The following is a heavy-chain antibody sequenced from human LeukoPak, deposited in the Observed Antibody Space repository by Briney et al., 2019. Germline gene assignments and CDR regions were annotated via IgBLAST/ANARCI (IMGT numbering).Heavy chain of an antibody. Sequence: GGSLRLSCAASGFTFSSYSMNWVRQAPGKGLEWVSLISSSSSYIYYADSVKGRFTISRDNAKNSLYLQINSLRVEDTAVYYCARGRTNSGSFDDAFDIWGQGTMVTVSS. CDR1: GFTFSSYS. CDR3: ARGRTNSGSFDDAFDI. J-gene: IGHJ3*02. V-gene: IGHV3-21*01. D-gene: IGHD1-26*01. CDR2: ISSSSSYI.